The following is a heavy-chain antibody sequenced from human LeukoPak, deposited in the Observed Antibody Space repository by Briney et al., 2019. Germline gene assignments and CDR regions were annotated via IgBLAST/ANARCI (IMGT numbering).Heavy chain of an antibody. CDR1: GYTFTTYA. Sequence: ASVKVSCKASGYTFTTYAITWVRQAPGQGLEWMGWISPYDGNTKYEQKFQDRVTMTTDTSTSAAYMELRSLRSDDTAVYFLGYCSGKTCLPGEYGWVDPWGQGTLVTVSS. V-gene: IGHV1-18*01. CDR2: ISPYDGNT. D-gene: IGHD2-15*01. CDR3: GYCSGKTCLPGEYGWVDP. J-gene: IGHJ5*02.